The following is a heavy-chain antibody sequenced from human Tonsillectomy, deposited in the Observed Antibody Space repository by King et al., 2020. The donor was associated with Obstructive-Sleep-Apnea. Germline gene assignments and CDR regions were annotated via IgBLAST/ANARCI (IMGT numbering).Heavy chain of an antibody. CDR2: IYYSGST. D-gene: IGHD3-10*01. V-gene: IGHV4-59*01. Sequence: QLQESGPGLVKPSETLSLTCTVSGGSISSYYWSWIRQPPGKGLEWIGNIYYSGSTNYNSSLKSRVTISIDTSKNQFSLKLSSVTAADTAVYYCARGQPWFADHHYYFDYWGQGTLVTVSS. CDR3: ARGQPWFADHHYYFDY. CDR1: GGSISSYY. J-gene: IGHJ4*02.